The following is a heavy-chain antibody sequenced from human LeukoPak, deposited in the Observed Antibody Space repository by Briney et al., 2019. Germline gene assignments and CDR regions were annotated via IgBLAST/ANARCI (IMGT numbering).Heavy chain of an antibody. Sequence: GGSLRLSCAASGFTFSSYSMNWVRQAPGKGLEWASYISSSSSTIYYADSVKGRFTISRDNAKNSLYLQMNSLRAEDTAVYYCARDLYYYGSGSYHHWGQGILVTVSS. CDR2: ISSSSSTI. CDR1: GFTFSSYS. J-gene: IGHJ5*02. D-gene: IGHD3-10*01. V-gene: IGHV3-48*01. CDR3: ARDLYYYGSGSYHH.